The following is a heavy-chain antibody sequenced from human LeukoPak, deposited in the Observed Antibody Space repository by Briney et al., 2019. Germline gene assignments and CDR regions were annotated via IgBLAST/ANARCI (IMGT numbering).Heavy chain of an antibody. J-gene: IGHJ3*02. CDR1: GYTFTSYR. CDR3: ARDLFQVVPAAMGLGAFDI. V-gene: IGHV1-18*04. D-gene: IGHD2-2*01. Sequence: GASAKVSCKSSGYTFTSYRISWVRQAPGQGLEWMGWISAYNGNTNYAQKLQGRVTMTTDTSTSTAYMELRSLRSDDTAVYYCARDLFQVVPAAMGLGAFDIWGQGTMVTVSS. CDR2: ISAYNGNT.